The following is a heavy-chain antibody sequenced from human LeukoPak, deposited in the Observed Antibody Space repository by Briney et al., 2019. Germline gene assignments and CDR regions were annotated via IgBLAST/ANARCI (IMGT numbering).Heavy chain of an antibody. CDR3: VKEGSIVVVPAAMGSYFDY. CDR1: GFTFSSYA. CDR2: ISSNGGST. Sequence: GGFLRLSCSASGFTFSSYAMHWVRQAPGKGLEYVSAISSNGGSTYYADSVKGRFTISRDNSKNTLYLQMSSLRAEDTAVYYCVKEGSIVVVPAAMGSYFDYWGQGTLVTVSS. V-gene: IGHV3-64D*09. J-gene: IGHJ4*02. D-gene: IGHD2-2*01.